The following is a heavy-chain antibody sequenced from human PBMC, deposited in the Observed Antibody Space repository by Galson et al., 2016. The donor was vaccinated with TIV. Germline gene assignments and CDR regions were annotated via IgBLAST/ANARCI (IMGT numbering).Heavy chain of an antibody. D-gene: IGHD3-9*01. CDR2: INTATGDP. CDR3: ASLRYGNYYGVDV. V-gene: IGHV7-4-1*02. J-gene: IGHJ6*02. CDR1: GYTFSIHG. Sequence: SVKVSCKASGYTFSIHGMNWVRQAPGQGLEWMGWINTATGDPTYAQGFTGRFVFSSDTSVSTTYLQISSLKAEDTAVYYCASLRYGNYYGVDVWGQGTTVTVSS.